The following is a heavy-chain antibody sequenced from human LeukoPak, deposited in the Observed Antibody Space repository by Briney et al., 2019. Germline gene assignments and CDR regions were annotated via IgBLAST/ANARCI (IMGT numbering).Heavy chain of an antibody. CDR1: GFTFSSYE. J-gene: IGHJ4*02. CDR3: AKNIGGFDY. V-gene: IGHV3-48*03. D-gene: IGHD4-23*01. Sequence: PGGSLRLSCAASGFTFSSYEMNWVRQAPGKGLEWVSSISRSATTIYYADSVKGRFTISRDNAKNSLYLQMNSLRAEDTAVYYCAKNIGGFDYWGQGTLVTVSS. CDR2: ISRSATTI.